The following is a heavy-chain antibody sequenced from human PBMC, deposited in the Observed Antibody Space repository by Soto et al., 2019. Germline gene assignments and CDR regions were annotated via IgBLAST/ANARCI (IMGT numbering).Heavy chain of an antibody. CDR2: ISGSGGST. CDR1: GFTFSSYA. J-gene: IGHJ4*02. V-gene: IGHV3-23*01. CDR3: AKEYYYGSGSPPSSFDY. Sequence: GGSLRLSCAASGFTFSSYAMSWVRQAPGKGLEWVSAISGSGGSTYYAGSVKGRFTISRDNSKNTLYLQMYSLRAEDTAVYYCAKEYYYGSGSPPSSFDYWGQGTLVTVSS. D-gene: IGHD3-10*01.